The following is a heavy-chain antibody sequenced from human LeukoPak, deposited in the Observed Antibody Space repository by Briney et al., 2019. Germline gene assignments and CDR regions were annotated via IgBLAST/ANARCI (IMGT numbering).Heavy chain of an antibody. CDR3: VKDAQRGFDYSNSLQN. CDR1: GFTFSTYE. J-gene: IGHJ1*01. D-gene: IGHD4-11*01. CDR2: IWSDGSDK. Sequence: GGSLRLSCVAAGFTFSTYEMNWVRQAPGAGLEWVAVIWSDGSDKYYAKSVKGRFTISRDNSKNSLSLQMNSLRAEDTAVYYCVKDAQRGFDYSNSLQNWGQGILVTVSS. V-gene: IGHV3-33*06.